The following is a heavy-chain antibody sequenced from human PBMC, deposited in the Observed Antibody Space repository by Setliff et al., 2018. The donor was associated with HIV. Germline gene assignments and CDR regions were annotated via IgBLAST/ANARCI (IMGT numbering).Heavy chain of an antibody. D-gene: IGHD2-21*02. J-gene: IGHJ3*02. CDR2: ISHSSSKI. Sequence: GGSLRLSCVASGFSFSDYSMNWVRRAPGKGLEWLASISHSSSKIFYADSVRGRFYISRDNAENSLFLEMTSLRVDDTAVYSCASRGVLTPSDAFDIWGRGTMVTVS. CDR3: ASRGVLTPSDAFDI. CDR1: GFSFSDYS. V-gene: IGHV3-21*06.